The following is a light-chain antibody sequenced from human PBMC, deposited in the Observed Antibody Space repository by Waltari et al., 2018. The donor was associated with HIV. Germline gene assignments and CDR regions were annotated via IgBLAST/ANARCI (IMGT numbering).Light chain of an antibody. V-gene: IGKV1-5*03. CDR1: QSISSW. Sequence: DIQMTQSPSTLSASVGERVTITCRASQSISSWLAWYQQKPGNAPKLLIYKASSLESGVPSRFSGSGSGPEFTLTISSLQPDDFATYYCQQYSNYPGTFGQGTKLEIK. CDR2: KAS. CDR3: QQYSNYPGT. J-gene: IGKJ2*02.